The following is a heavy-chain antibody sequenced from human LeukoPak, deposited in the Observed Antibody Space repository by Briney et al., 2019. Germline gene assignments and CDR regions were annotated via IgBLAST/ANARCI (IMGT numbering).Heavy chain of an antibody. Sequence: GASVKVSCKAPGGTFSSYAISWVRQAPGQGLEWMGGIIPIFGTANYAQKFQGRVTITADESTSTAYMELSSLRSEDTAVYYCASRARDEAVYCSGGSCDYWGQGTLVTVSS. CDR1: GGTFSSYA. V-gene: IGHV1-69*13. J-gene: IGHJ4*02. CDR3: ASRARDEAVYCSGGSCDY. CDR2: IIPIFGTA. D-gene: IGHD2-15*01.